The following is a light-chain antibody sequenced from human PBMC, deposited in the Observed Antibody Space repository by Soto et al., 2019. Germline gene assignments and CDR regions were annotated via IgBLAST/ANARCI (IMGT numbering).Light chain of an antibody. CDR2: GAS. Sequence: ILSTQSPVTLSFSPGESATLSCRPSQSVSSSYLAWYQQKPGQAPRLLIYGASSRAAGIPDRFSGSGSGTDFTLTISRLEPEDFAEYYCQQYGSSPITFGQGTQLDIK. CDR1: QSVSSSY. CDR3: QQYGSSPIT. J-gene: IGKJ5*01. V-gene: IGKV3-20*01.